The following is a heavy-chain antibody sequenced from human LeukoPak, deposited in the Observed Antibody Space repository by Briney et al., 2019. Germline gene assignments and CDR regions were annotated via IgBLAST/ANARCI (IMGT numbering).Heavy chain of an antibody. CDR3: AKDRYSYAFEYSDS. CDR2: ISNDGSKK. J-gene: IGHJ4*02. CDR1: GFTFSSYG. D-gene: IGHD5-18*01. Sequence: GGSLRLPCAASGFTFSSYGMHWVRQAPGKGLDWVAVISNDGSKKYYADSVEGRFTISRDNSKNTLSLQVSSLRTEDTAVYYCAKDRYSYAFEYSDSWGQGTLVTISS. V-gene: IGHV3-30*18.